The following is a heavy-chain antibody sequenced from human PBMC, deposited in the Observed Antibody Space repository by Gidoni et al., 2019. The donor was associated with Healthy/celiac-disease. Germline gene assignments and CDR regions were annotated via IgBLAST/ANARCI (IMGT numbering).Heavy chain of an antibody. CDR2: ISGSGGST. CDR3: AKDESILEWLLPYYFDY. J-gene: IGHJ4*02. V-gene: IGHV3-23*01. Sequence: EVQLLESGGGLVQPGGSLRLSCAASGFTFSSYAMSWVRQAPGKGLEWVSAISGSGGSTYYADSVKGRFTISRDNSKNTLYLQMNSLRAEDTAVYYCAKDESILEWLLPYYFDYWGQGTLVTVSS. D-gene: IGHD3-3*01. CDR1: GFTFSSYA.